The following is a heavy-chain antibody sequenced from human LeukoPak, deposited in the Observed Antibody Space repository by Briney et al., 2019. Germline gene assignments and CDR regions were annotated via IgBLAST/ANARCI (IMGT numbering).Heavy chain of an antibody. J-gene: IGHJ5*02. Sequence: PGGSLRLSCAASGFTFSRYSMNWVRQAPGKGLEWVANIKQDGSEKYYVDSVKGRFTISRDNAKNSLYLQMNSLRAEDTAVYYCARDSSFLEWYPGWFDPWGQGTLVTVSS. D-gene: IGHD3-3*02. CDR2: IKQDGSEK. CDR1: GFTFSRYS. V-gene: IGHV3-7*01. CDR3: ARDSSFLEWYPGWFDP.